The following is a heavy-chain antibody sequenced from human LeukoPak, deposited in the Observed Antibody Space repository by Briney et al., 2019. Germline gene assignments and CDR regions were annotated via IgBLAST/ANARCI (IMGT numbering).Heavy chain of an antibody. CDR2: IYHSGNT. V-gene: IGHV4-38-2*01. J-gene: IGHJ1*01. CDR3: AGIGYCSGSSCTQYFQH. CDR1: GYSISSGYY. D-gene: IGHD2-15*01. Sequence: PSETLSLTCPVSGYSISSGYYWGWIRQPPGKGLEWIGSIYHSGNTFYNPSLKSRVTISVDTSKNQFSLKLTSATAADTAVYYCAGIGYCSGSSCTQYFQHWGQGTLVTVSS.